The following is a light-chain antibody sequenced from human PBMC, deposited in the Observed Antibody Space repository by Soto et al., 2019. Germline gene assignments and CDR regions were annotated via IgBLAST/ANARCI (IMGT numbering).Light chain of an antibody. CDR3: QQFDNWPWT. CDR2: ATS. CDR1: QSVSSSY. V-gene: IGKV3-20*01. Sequence: EIVLTQSPGTLSLSRVERATVACRASQSVSSSYLAWYQQKPGQAPRLLIYATSSRATGFPARFSGSGSGTDFTLTISSLQSEDFAVYYCQQFDNWPWTFGQGTKVDIK. J-gene: IGKJ1*01.